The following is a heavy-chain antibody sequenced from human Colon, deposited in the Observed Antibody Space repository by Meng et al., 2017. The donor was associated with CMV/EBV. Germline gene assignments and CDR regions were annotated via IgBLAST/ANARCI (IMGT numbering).Heavy chain of an antibody. J-gene: IGHJ1*01. CDR3: AKDHDIRLGQLSLRSEYFQH. D-gene: IGHD3-16*02. CDR1: GFTLRSYA. V-gene: IGHV3-23*01. CDR2: ISDSGGSK. Sequence: GESLKISCAASGFTLRSYAMSWVRQAPGKGLKWVPSISDSGGSKYYADPVKGRFTISRDNSKNTLYLQMNSLRAGDTAVYYCAKDHDIRLGQLSLRSEYFQHWGQGTLVTVSS.